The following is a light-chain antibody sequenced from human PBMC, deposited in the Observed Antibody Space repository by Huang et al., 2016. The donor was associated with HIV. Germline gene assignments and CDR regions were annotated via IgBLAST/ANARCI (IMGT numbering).Light chain of an antibody. Sequence: EIILTQSPATLSLSPGERATLSCRASQRVSGSNLAWYQQKLGQAPRLLLYGASTSATGIPDRFSASGSGTDFTLTISRLEPEDVAVYYCQHYGTLFTFGQGTEIDIK. J-gene: IGKJ2*01. CDR3: QHYGTLFT. CDR1: QRVSGSN. CDR2: GAS. V-gene: IGKV3-20*01.